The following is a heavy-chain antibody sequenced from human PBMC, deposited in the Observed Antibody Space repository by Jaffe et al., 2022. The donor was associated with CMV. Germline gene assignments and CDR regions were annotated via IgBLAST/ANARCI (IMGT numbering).Heavy chain of an antibody. D-gene: IGHD3-16*02. CDR1: GGSFSGYY. CDR3: ARVIGKIPDY. CDR2: INHSGST. J-gene: IGHJ4*02. Sequence: QVQLQQWGAGLLKPSETLSLTCAVYGGSFSGYYWSWIRQPPGKGLEWIGEINHSGSTNYNPSLKSRVTISVDTSKNQFSLKLSSVTAADTAVYYCARVIGKIPDYWGQGTLVTVSS. V-gene: IGHV4-34*01.